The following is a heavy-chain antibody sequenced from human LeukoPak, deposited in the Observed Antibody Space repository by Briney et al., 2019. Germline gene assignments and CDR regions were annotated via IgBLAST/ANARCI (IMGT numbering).Heavy chain of an antibody. J-gene: IGHJ4*02. CDR2: THYSGGT. CDR1: AGSISSYY. D-gene: IGHD2-21*02. CDR3: AGVGRGLRGYFDY. V-gene: IGHV4-59*01. Sequence: SQTRSLTCTLYAGSISSYYWSWIRQPPGKGLEWNGYTHYSGGTNNNPTLKTRATIPVDTPKNQLSLKLSSLAPADTAVYYFAGVGRGLRGYFDYWGQGTLVTVSS.